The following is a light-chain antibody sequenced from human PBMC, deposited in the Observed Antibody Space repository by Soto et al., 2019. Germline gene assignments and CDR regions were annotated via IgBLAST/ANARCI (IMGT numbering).Light chain of an antibody. CDR2: AAS. J-gene: IGKJ5*01. V-gene: IGKV1-39*01. CDR3: QHFRSFPIT. CDR1: QSISIY. Sequence: DIQMTQSPSSLSASVGDRVTITCRASQSISIYLNWYQQKPGKAPKLLIYAASTLQSGVPSRFSGSGSGTDFTLTISSLQPEDFATYYCQHFRSFPITFGQGTRLEIK.